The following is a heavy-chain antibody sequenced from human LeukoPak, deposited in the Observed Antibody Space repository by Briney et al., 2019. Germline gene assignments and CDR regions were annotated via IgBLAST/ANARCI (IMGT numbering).Heavy chain of an antibody. D-gene: IGHD2-8*01. J-gene: IGHJ5*02. CDR2: INHSGST. Sequence: SETLSLTCAVYGGSFSGYYWSWIRQPPGKGLEWIGEINHSGSTNYNPSLKTRVTISVDTSKNQFSLKLSSVTAADTAVYYCARGQVQDTVLMVYAILWFDPWGQGTLVTVSS. CDR3: ARGQVQDTVLMVYAILWFDP. CDR1: GGSFSGYY. V-gene: IGHV4-34*01.